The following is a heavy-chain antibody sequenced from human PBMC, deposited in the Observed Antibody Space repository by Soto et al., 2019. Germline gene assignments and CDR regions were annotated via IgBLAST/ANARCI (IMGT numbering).Heavy chain of an antibody. CDR1: GGSFSGYY. J-gene: IGHJ3*02. D-gene: IGHD5-12*01. Sequence: QVQLQQWGAGLLKPSETLSLTCAVYGGSFSGYYWSWIRQPPGKGLEWIGEINHSGSTNYNPSLKRRVTRSVDTSKNQFSLKLSCVTAADAAVYYCARGRGYSGYVRLGGAYAFDIWGQGTMVTVSS. V-gene: IGHV4-34*01. CDR3: ARGRGYSGYVRLGGAYAFDI. CDR2: INHSGST.